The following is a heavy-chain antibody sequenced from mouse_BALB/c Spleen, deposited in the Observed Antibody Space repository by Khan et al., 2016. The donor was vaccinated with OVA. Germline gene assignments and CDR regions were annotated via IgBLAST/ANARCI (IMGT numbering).Heavy chain of an antibody. V-gene: IGHV1S41*01. D-gene: IGHD1-1*01. CDR1: GYTFTSYW. Sequence: DLVKPGASVKLSCKASGYTFTSYWINWIKQRPGQGLEWIGRIAPGSGSDYYNDMFKGKATLTIDTSSSTAYIQVRSLSSEDSAVYFCARSNYYGSGLNAMDDWGQGTSVTVSS. J-gene: IGHJ4*01. CDR2: IAPGSGSD. CDR3: ARSNYYGSGLNAMDD.